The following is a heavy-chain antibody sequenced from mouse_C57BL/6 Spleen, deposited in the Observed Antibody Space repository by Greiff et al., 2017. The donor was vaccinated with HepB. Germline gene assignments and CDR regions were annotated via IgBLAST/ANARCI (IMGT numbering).Heavy chain of an antibody. Sequence: EVKLMESGGGLVKPGGSLKLSCAASGFTFSSYAMSWVRQTPEKRLEWVATISDGGSYTYYPDNVKGRFTISRDNAKNNLYLHMSHLKSEDTAMYYCARGSNYVRYFDYWGQGTTLTVSS. CDR3: ARGSNYVRYFDY. V-gene: IGHV5-4*03. D-gene: IGHD2-5*01. CDR1: GFTFSSYA. CDR2: ISDGGSYT. J-gene: IGHJ2*01.